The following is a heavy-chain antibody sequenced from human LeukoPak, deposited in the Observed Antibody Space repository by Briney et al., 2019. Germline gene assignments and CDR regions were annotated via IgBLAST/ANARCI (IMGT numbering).Heavy chain of an antibody. CDR3: ARDVGRYSYARGDAFDI. J-gene: IGHJ3*02. V-gene: IGHV3-7*01. Sequence: GGSLRLSCAASGFTFSSYWMSWVRQAPGKGLEWVANIKQDGSEKYYVDSVKGRFTISRDNAKNSLYLQMNSLRAEDTAVYYCARDVGRYSYARGDAFDIWGQGTMVTVSS. D-gene: IGHD5-18*01. CDR1: GFTFSSYW. CDR2: IKQDGSEK.